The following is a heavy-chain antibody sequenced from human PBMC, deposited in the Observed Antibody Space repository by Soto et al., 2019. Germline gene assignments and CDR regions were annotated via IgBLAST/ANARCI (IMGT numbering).Heavy chain of an antibody. Sequence: GGSLRLSCAASGFTFSDYYMGWIRQAPGKGLEWVSYISGGGTIMYYADSVKGRFTISRDNAKNSLYLQMNSLRAEDTAMYYCARAYRGYCTSTTCYGALGYWGQGTLVTISS. D-gene: IGHD2-2*01. J-gene: IGHJ4*02. CDR2: ISGGGTIM. CDR3: ARAYRGYCTSTTCYGALGY. V-gene: IGHV3-11*01. CDR1: GFTFSDYY.